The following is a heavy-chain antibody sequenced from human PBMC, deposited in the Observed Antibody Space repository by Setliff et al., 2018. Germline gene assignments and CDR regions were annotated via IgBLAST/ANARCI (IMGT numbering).Heavy chain of an antibody. J-gene: IGHJ4*02. CDR2: IIPLFGTT. CDR3: ARGRGPDIVVTIPGDY. Sequence: SVKVSCKASGGTFNIGISWVRQAPGQGLEWMGGIIPLFGTTNYAQEFQGRVTITTDESTNTAYMELKNLRSDDTAVYFCARGRGPDIVVTIPGDYWGQGTQVTVSS. CDR1: GGTFNIG. V-gene: IGHV1-69*05. D-gene: IGHD2-15*01.